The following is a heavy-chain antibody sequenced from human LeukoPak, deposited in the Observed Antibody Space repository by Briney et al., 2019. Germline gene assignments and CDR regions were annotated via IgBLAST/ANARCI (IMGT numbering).Heavy chain of an antibody. V-gene: IGHV3-30*18. D-gene: IGHD3-10*01. Sequence: PGRSLRLSCAASGFTFSGYGMQWVRQAPGKGLEWVALISTDGSDKDYADSVKGRFTLSRDNSKNTLYLQMNSLRVEDTAVYYCAKDGTRSWFGEATRGQGTLVTVSS. CDR3: AKDGTRSWFGEAT. J-gene: IGHJ4*02. CDR1: GFTFSGYG. CDR2: ISTDGSDK.